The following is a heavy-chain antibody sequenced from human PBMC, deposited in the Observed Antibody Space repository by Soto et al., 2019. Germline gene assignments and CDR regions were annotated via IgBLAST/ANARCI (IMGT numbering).Heavy chain of an antibody. CDR2: IKSQTDGGTT. D-gene: IGHD3-10*01. J-gene: IGHJ6*02. Sequence: EVQLVESGGGLVKPGGSLRLSCAASGFTFSNAWMNWVRQAPGKGLEWVGGIKSQTDGGTTDYAAPVKGRATISRDDSKNTLYLQMNSLKPEDTAVYYCTTRYYGSGKVDYYYGMEVWGQGTTVTVS. V-gene: IGHV3-15*07. CDR3: TTRYYGSGKVDYYYGMEV. CDR1: GFTFSNAW.